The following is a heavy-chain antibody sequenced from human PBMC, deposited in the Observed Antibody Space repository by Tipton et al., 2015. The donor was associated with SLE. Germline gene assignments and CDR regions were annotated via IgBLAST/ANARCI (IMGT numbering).Heavy chain of an antibody. CDR3: ARYYGANSPYYFDL. CDR1: GFTFSSYE. J-gene: IGHJ2*01. V-gene: IGHV3-48*03. CDR2: ISSSGSTI. D-gene: IGHD4/OR15-4a*01. Sequence: SLRLSCAASGFTFSSYEMNWVRQAPGKGREGVSYISSSGSTIYYADSVKGRFTISRDNSKNSLYLQMNGLRAEDTAVYYCARYYGANSPYYFDLWGRGTPVTVSS.